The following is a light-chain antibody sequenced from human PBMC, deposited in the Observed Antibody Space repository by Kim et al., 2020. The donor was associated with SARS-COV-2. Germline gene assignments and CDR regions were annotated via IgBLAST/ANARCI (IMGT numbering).Light chain of an antibody. CDR3: SSYRGNSILV. J-gene: IGLJ1*01. CDR1: SSDVGGYNY. V-gene: IGLV2-14*03. CDR2: DVS. Sequence: QSALTQPASVSGSPGQSITISCTGTSSDVGGYNYVSWYQQHPGKAPKLMIYDVSNRPSGASNRFSGSKSGNTASLTISGLQAEDEADYFCGSSYRGNSILVLGTGTKVTVL.